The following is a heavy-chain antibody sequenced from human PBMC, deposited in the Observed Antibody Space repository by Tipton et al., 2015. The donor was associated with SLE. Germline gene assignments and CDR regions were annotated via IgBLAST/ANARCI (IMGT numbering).Heavy chain of an antibody. J-gene: IGHJ4*02. D-gene: IGHD6-19*01. Sequence: TLSLTCSVSGASISTYYWGWIRQAPGMGLEWVGCMHHSGSTNYNPSLKSRVAISVDTSKNQFSLKLSSVTAADTAVYYCAREWQWLVREYYFDYWGQGTLVTVSS. CDR2: MHHSGST. V-gene: IGHV4-59*12. CDR1: GASISTYY. CDR3: AREWQWLVREYYFDY.